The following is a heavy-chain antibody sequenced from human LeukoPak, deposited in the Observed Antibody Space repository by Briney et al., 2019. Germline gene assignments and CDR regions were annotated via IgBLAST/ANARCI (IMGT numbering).Heavy chain of an antibody. V-gene: IGHV1-8*01. CDR2: MNPNSGNT. D-gene: IGHD3-10*01. J-gene: IGHJ3*02. CDR3: ASGSVLLWFGEDNDAFDI. Sequence: ASVKVSCKASGYTFTSYDINWVRQATGQGLEWMGWMNPNSGNTGYAQKFQGRVTMTRNTSISTAYMELSSLRSEDTAVYYCASGSVLLWFGEDNDAFDIWGQGTMVTVFS. CDR1: GYTFTSYD.